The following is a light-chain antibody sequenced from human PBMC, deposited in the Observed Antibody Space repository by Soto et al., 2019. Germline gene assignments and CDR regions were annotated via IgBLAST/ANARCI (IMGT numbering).Light chain of an antibody. V-gene: IGKV1-39*01. Sequence: DIQMTQSPSSVASSLLERSTITCRASQYIYNYLSWYQQKPGKAPKLLIYDASSLQSGFPPRFSGSGSGTDFTRSINSLQPEDFATYYCQQTYSSPLTFGQGTRLEIK. CDR3: QQTYSSPLT. CDR2: DAS. CDR1: QYIYNY. J-gene: IGKJ5*01.